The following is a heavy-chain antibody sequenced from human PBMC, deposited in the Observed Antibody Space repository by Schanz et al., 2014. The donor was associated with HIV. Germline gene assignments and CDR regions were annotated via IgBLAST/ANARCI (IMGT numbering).Heavy chain of an antibody. D-gene: IGHD6-6*01. CDR1: SGSIRTYH. CDR2: VSGSGST. CDR3: AKSGQLVTKHYWFDS. V-gene: IGHV4-4*07. Sequence: QVLLQESGPRLMKPSETVSLTCTVSSGSIRTYHWHWIRQSAGKRLEWIGRVSGSGSTDHNPSLKSRVPMSVDTSNTLFSRKWKSVTAADTAVYYCAKSGQLVTKHYWFDSWGQGTLVIVSS. J-gene: IGHJ5*01.